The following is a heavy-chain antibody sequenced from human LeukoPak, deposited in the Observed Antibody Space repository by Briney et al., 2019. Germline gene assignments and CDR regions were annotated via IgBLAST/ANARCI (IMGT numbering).Heavy chain of an antibody. V-gene: IGHV4-59*01. D-gene: IGHD6-19*01. J-gene: IGHJ4*02. Sequence: SETLSLTCTVSGRFISSYYWSWIRQPPGKGLEWIGYIYYSGSTNYNPSLKSRVTISVDTSKNQFSLKLSSVTAADTAVYYCARAAVAGNFDYWGQGTLVTVSS. CDR2: IYYSGST. CDR3: ARAAVAGNFDY. CDR1: GRFISSYY.